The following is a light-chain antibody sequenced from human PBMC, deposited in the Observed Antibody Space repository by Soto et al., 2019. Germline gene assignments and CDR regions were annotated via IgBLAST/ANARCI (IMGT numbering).Light chain of an antibody. Sequence: DIQMTQSPSTLSASVGDRVTITCRASQSISSWLAWYQQKPGKAPKLLIYKASSLESGVPSRFSGSGSGTEFTLTISSLQPDDFATYYCQQYSSYYPTFGQGTRLEIK. V-gene: IGKV1-5*03. CDR2: KAS. J-gene: IGKJ5*01. CDR1: QSISSW. CDR3: QQYSSYYPT.